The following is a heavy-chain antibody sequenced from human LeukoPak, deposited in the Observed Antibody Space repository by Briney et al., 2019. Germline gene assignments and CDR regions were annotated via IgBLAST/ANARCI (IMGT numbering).Heavy chain of an antibody. CDR1: GGTFSSYA. CDR2: IIPIFGTA. J-gene: IGHJ6*02. V-gene: IGHV1-69*13. D-gene: IGHD2-2*01. CDR3: ARARGSVVPAAMYYYYYGMDV. Sequence: GASVTVSCTASGGTFSSYAISWVRQAPGQGLEWMGGIIPIFGTANYAQKFQGRVTITADESTSTAYMELSSLRSEDTAVYYCARARGSVVPAAMYYYYYGMDVWGQGTTVTVSS.